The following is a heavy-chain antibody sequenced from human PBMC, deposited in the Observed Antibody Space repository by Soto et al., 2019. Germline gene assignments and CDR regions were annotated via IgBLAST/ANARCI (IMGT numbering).Heavy chain of an antibody. CDR1: GGTFSSYA. Sequence: QVQLVQSGAEVKKPGSSVKVSCKASGGTFSSYAISWLRQAPGQGLEWMGVIIPIFGTANYAQKFQGRVTITADEAPSTADMELSSLRSEDTAAYYCARNSYHPHSYYVMDVWGQGTTVTVSS. V-gene: IGHV1-69*01. CDR3: ARNSYHPHSYYVMDV. J-gene: IGHJ6*02. CDR2: IIPIFGTA. D-gene: IGHD5-18*01.